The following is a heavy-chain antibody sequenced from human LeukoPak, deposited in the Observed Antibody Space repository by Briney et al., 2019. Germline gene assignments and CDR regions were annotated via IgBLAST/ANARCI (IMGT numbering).Heavy chain of an antibody. J-gene: IGHJ6*03. V-gene: IGHV3-53*01. CDR3: ARGHSSSWYDMGYYYYYMDV. D-gene: IGHD6-13*01. Sequence: PGGSLRLSCAASVFTVSSNYMNWVRQAPGKGLQWVAVIYSGGITYYADSVKGRFTISRDNSRNTLYLQMNSLRAEDTAVYYCARGHSSSWYDMGYYYYYMDVWGKGTTVTVSS. CDR2: IYSGGIT. CDR1: VFTVSSNY.